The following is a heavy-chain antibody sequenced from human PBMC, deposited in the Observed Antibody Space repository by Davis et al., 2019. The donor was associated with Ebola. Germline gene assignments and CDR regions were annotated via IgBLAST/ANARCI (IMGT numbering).Heavy chain of an antibody. J-gene: IGHJ4*02. CDR1: GFTFSSYA. CDR2: ISYDGSNK. CDR3: AREAPGTTGDY. Sequence: GESLKISCAASGFTFSSYAMHWVRQAPGKGLEWVAVISYDGSNKYYADSVKGRFTISRDNSKNTLYLQMNSLRAEDTAVYYCAREAPGTTGDYWGQGTLVTVSS. V-gene: IGHV3-30-3*01. D-gene: IGHD1-7*01.